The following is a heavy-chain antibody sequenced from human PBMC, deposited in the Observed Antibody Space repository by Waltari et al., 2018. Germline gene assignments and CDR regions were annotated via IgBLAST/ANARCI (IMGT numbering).Heavy chain of an antibody. CDR1: GGSFSGYY. CDR2: INHSGST. D-gene: IGHD3-9*01. J-gene: IGHJ3*02. CDR3: ARAQLRYFDWFHHDAFDI. Sequence: QVQLPQWGAGLLKPSETLSLTCAVSGGSFSGYYWSWIRQPPGKGLEWIGEINHSGSTNYNPSLKSRVTISVDTSKNQFSLKLSSVTAADTAVYYCARAQLRYFDWFHHDAFDIWGQGTMVTVSS. V-gene: IGHV4-34*01.